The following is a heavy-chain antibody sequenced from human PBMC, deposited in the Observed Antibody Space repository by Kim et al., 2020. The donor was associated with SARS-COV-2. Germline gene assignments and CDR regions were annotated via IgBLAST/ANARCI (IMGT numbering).Heavy chain of an antibody. V-gene: IGHV3-15*01. D-gene: IGHD3-22*01. J-gene: IGHJ3*02. CDR3: TTGDYYDSSGYYSDGFDI. Sequence: KGRFTISRDDAKNTLYLQMNRLKTEGTAVYYCTTGDYYDSSGYYSDGFDIWGQGTMVTVSS.